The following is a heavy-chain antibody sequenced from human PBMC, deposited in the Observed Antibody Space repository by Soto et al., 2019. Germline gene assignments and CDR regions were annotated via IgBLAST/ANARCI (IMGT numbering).Heavy chain of an antibody. CDR3: ARDPYYYDSGGYYSGDVIDF. CDR1: GFTFSSYA. V-gene: IGHV3-30*03. J-gene: IGHJ3*01. CDR2: ISYDGSNK. D-gene: IGHD3-22*01. Sequence: GGSLRLSCAASGFTFSSYAMHWVRQAPGKGLEWVAVISYDGSNKYYADSVKGRFAISRDNSKNTLYLQVNSLRAEDTAVYYCARDPYYYDSGGYYSGDVIDFWGQGTMVNVSS.